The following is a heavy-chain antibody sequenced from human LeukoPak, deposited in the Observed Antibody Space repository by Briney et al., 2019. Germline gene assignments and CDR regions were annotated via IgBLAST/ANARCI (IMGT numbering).Heavy chain of an antibody. D-gene: IGHD2-2*01. J-gene: IGHJ6*03. CDR1: GFTFSSYS. CDR3: ARDGVVVVPAAPYYYYYYMDV. V-gene: IGHV3-21*01. CDR2: ISSSSSYI. Sequence: PGGSLRLSCAASGFTFSSYSMNWVRQAPGKGLEWVSSISSSSSYIYYADSVKGRFTISRVNAKDSLYLQMNSLRAEDTAVYYCARDGVVVVPAAPYYYYYYMDVWGKGTTVTVSS.